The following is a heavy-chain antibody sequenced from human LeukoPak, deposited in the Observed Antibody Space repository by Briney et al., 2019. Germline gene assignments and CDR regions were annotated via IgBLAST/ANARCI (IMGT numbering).Heavy chain of an antibody. CDR3: ARGRTVVKWQKRETYYFDY. CDR2: TYYKSKWYN. D-gene: IGHD4-23*01. J-gene: IGHJ4*02. V-gene: IGHV6-1*01. Sequence: SQTLSLTCAISGDSVSSTSVAWNWIRQSPSRGLEWLGRTYYKSKWYNDYAVSVKSRITINPDTSKNQFSLQLNSVTPEDTAVYYCARGRTVVKWQKRETYYFDYWGQGTLVTVSS. CDR1: GDSVSSTSVA.